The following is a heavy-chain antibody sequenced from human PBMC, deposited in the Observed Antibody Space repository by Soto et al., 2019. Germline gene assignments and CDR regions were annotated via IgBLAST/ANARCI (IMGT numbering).Heavy chain of an antibody. CDR2: IYSGGST. V-gene: IGHV3-53*01. CDR1: GFTVSSNY. CDR3: ARGRLGELLAADWFDP. J-gene: IGHJ5*02. D-gene: IGHD3-16*01. Sequence: EVQLVESGGGLIQPGGSLRLSCAASGFTVSSNYMSWVRQAPGKGLEWVSVIYSGGSTYYADSVKGRFTISRDNSKNTLYLQMNSLRAEDTAVYYWARGRLGELLAADWFDPWGQGTLVTVSS.